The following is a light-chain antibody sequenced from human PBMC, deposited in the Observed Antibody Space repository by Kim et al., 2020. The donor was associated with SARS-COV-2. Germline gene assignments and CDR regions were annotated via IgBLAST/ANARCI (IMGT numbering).Light chain of an antibody. Sequence: VALGQSARITGGGNNIGRKNVHWYQQKPGQAPVLVIYRDTDRPSGIPERFSGSNSGNTATLTISRAQAGDEADYYCQVWDSSTAVFGGGTKLTVL. V-gene: IGLV3-9*01. J-gene: IGLJ3*02. CDR1: NIGRKN. CDR2: RDT. CDR3: QVWDSSTAV.